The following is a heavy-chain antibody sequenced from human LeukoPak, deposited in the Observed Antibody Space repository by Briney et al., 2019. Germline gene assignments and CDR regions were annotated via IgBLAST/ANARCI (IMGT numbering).Heavy chain of an antibody. CDR2: INPNSGGT. V-gene: IGHV1-2*02. CDR3: ARAPYSSSWYDY. J-gene: IGHJ4*02. D-gene: IGHD6-13*01. Sequence: AASVKVSCKASGYTFTGYYMHWVRQAPGQGLEWMGWINPNSGGTNYAQEFQGRVTMTRDTSISTAYMELSRLRSDDTAVYYCARAPYSSSWYDYWGQGTLVTVSS. CDR1: GYTFTGYY.